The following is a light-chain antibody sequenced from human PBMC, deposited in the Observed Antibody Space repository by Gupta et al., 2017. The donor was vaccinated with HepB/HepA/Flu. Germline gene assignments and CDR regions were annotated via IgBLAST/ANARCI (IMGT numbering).Light chain of an antibody. V-gene: IGKV4-1*01. Sequence: DTVMTQSPDSLAGSLGERATINCKSSQSVLYSSNNKNYLAWYQQKPGQPPKLLLYWASTRESGVPDRFSGSGSGTDFTLTISSLQAEDVAVYYCQQYYSTPWTFGQGTKVEIK. CDR1: QSVLYSSNNKNY. CDR3: QQYYSTPWT. J-gene: IGKJ1*01. CDR2: WAS.